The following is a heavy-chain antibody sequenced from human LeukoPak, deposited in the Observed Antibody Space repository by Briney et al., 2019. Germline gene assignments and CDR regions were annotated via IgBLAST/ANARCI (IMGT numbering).Heavy chain of an antibody. Sequence: PGGSLRLSCAVSGFSFRSYAMSWVRQAPGKGLEWVSGISDGSGSTYYADSVKGRFTISRDNSKNTLYLQMNSLRAEDTAVYYCAKDRGSSSSSYYPTNYYYYGMDVWGQGTTVTVSS. CDR1: GFSFRSYA. V-gene: IGHV3-23*01. CDR3: AKDRGSSSSSYYPTNYYYYGMDV. D-gene: IGHD6-13*01. CDR2: ISDGSGST. J-gene: IGHJ6*02.